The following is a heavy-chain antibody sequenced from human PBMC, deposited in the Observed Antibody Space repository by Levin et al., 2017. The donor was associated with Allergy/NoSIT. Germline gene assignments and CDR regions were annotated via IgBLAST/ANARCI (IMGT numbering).Heavy chain of an antibody. V-gene: IGHV2-5*02. CDR3: AHRTTEVAGGFDY. CDR2: IYWDDNK. Sequence: QTLSLPCTFSGFSLRSSGVSVGWIRQPPGKALEWLALIYWDDNKRYSPSLQSRLTVTKDTSKNQVLLTMTNMDPLDTATYYCAHRTTEVAGGFDYWGQGTLVFVSS. D-gene: IGHD1-1*01. J-gene: IGHJ4*02. CDR1: GFSLRSSGVS.